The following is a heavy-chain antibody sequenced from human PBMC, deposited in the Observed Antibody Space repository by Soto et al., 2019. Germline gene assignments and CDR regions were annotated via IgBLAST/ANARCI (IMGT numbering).Heavy chain of an antibody. CDR1: GFTFSSYW. CDR2: INSDGSST. V-gene: IGHV3-74*01. D-gene: IGHD6-19*01. J-gene: IGHJ4*02. Sequence: EVLLVESGGGVVQPGGSLRLSCAASGFTFSSYWMHWVRHDPGKGLVWVSRINSDGSSTNYADSVKGRFTISRDNAKNTLHLQMISLRAEDTAVYYCVRGSSGWYGVDSWGQGTLVTVSS. CDR3: VRGSSGWYGVDS.